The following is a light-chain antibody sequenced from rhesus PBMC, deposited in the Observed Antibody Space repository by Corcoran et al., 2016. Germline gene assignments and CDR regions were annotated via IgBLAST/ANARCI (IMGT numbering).Light chain of an antibody. CDR3: QQHSTLRS. Sequence: DIQMTQSPSSLSASVGDRVTITCRTSQGSRNSLNWYQQKPGKAPHLLIISANRLQSGVPSRFSGSGSGTEFPLTIISLRPEDFATYYCQQHSTLRSFGHGTKVEIK. CDR2: SAN. CDR1: QGSRNS. V-gene: IGKV1-32*01. J-gene: IGKJ1*01.